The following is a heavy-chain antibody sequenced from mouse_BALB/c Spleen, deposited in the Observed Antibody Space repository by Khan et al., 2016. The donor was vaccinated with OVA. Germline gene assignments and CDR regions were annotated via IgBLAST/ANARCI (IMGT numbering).Heavy chain of an antibody. CDR1: GYTFTNYG. Sequence: QIQLVQSGPELKKPGETVKISCKASGYTFTNYGMNWVKQAPGKGLKWMGWINTYTGEPTYTDDFKGRFAFSLETSASTAYLQINHLKNEDMATXFCARGASYWYFDVWGAGTTVTVSS. CDR2: INTYTGEP. J-gene: IGHJ1*01. V-gene: IGHV9-1*02. CDR3: ARGASYWYFDV.